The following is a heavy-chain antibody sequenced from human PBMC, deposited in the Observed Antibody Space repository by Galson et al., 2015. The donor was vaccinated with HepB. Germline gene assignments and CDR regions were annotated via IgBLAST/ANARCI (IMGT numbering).Heavy chain of an antibody. CDR1: GYTLTELS. V-gene: IGHV1-24*01. CDR2: FDPEDGET. Sequence: SVKVSCKVSGYTLTELSMHWVRQAPGKGLEWMGGFDPEDGETIYAQKFQGRVTMTEDTSTDTAYMELSSLRSEDTAVYYCATLGRYFDWSIDAFDIWGQGTMVTVSS. CDR3: ATLGRYFDWSIDAFDI. J-gene: IGHJ3*02. D-gene: IGHD3-9*01.